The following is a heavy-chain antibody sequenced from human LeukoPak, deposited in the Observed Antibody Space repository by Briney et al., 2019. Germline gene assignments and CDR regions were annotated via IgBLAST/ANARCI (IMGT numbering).Heavy chain of an antibody. CDR2: INHSGST. CDR1: GGSFSGYY. V-gene: IGHV4-34*01. D-gene: IGHD2-2*02. CDR3: ARARLDSIVVVPAAIRNNWFDP. Sequence: SETLSLTCAVYGGSFSGYYWSWIRQPPGKGLEWIGEINHSGSTNYNPSLKSRVTISVDTSKNQFSLKLSSVTAADTAVYYCARARLDSIVVVPAAIRNNWFDPWGQGTLATVSS. J-gene: IGHJ5*02.